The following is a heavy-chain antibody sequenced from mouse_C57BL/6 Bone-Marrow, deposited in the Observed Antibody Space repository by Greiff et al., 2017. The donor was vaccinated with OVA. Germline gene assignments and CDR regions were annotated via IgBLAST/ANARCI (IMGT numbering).Heavy chain of an antibody. CDR2: IDPSDSYT. J-gene: IGHJ4*01. D-gene: IGHD2-3*01. CDR3: ARWGGYSYYAMDY. V-gene: IGHV1-50*01. CDR1: GYTFTSYW. Sequence: QVQLQQPGAELVKPGASVKLSCKASGYTFTSYWMQWVKQRPGQGLEWIGEIDPSDSYTNYNQKFEGKATLTVDTSSSTAYMQLSSLTSEDSAVYYCARWGGYSYYAMDYWGQGTSVTVSS.